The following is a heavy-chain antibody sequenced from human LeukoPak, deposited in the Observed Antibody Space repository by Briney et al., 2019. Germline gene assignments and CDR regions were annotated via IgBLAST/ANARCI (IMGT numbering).Heavy chain of an antibody. CDR2: INHSGST. Sequence: NPSETLSLTCAVYGGSFSGYYWSWIRQPPGKGLEWIGEINHSGSTKYNPSMKSRVTISVDTSKNQFSLRLNSVTAADTAIYYCARVGHPTQRRVLSTVTVPTAGAFDIWGQGTMVTVSS. CDR3: ARVGHPTQRRVLSTVTVPTAGAFDI. CDR1: GGSFSGYY. J-gene: IGHJ3*02. D-gene: IGHD4-17*01. V-gene: IGHV4-34*01.